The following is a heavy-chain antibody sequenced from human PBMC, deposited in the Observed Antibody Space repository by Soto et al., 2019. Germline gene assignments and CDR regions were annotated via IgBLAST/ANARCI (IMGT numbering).Heavy chain of an antibody. CDR1: GGTFSSYA. CDR2: IIPIFGTA. Sequence: ASVKVSYKASGGTFSSYAISWVRQAPGQGLEWMGGIIPIFGTANYAQKFQGRVTITADESTSTAYMELSSLRSEDTAVYYCARAPGEVKDAMTSYYYGMDVWGQGTTVTVSS. D-gene: IGHD2-2*01. J-gene: IGHJ6*02. V-gene: IGHV1-69*13. CDR3: ARAPGEVKDAMTSYYYGMDV.